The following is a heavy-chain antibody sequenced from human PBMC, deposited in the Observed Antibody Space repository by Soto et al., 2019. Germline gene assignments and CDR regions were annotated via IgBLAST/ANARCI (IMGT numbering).Heavy chain of an antibody. D-gene: IGHD4-4*01. CDR2: VYYSGST. Sequence: QVQLQESGPGLVKPSETLSLTCTVSGGSISGYYWSWIRQSPEKGLEWIGHVYYSGSTKYNPSLKSRDTISVDTSKHQFSLNLRSVTAADTAVYYFAMTVTTLYNWFDPWGQGILVTVSS. CDR3: AMTVTTLYNWFDP. CDR1: GGSISGYY. V-gene: IGHV4-59*08. J-gene: IGHJ5*02.